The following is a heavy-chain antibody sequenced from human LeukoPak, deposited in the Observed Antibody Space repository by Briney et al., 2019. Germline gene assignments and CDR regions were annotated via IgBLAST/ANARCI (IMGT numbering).Heavy chain of an antibody. CDR1: GFTFSSYA. D-gene: IGHD1-14*01. CDR2: ISGSGSTT. J-gene: IGHJ4*02. CDR3: ARNFNHFDY. Sequence: GGSLRLSCAASGFTFSSYAMNWVRQAPGKGLEWVSAISGSGSTTYYTDSVKGRFPISRDNSKNTLYLQMNSLRAEDTAVYYCARNFNHFDYWGQGTLVTVSS. V-gene: IGHV3-23*01.